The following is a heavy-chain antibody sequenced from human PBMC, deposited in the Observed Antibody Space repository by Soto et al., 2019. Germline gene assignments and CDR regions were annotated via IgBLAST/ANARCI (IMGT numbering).Heavy chain of an antibody. D-gene: IGHD3-22*01. CDR2: IYYTGTT. Sequence: PSETLSLTCSISGGSLSTGDNYWSWVRQSPGKGLEWIGYIYYTGTTLYNPSLKNRLAISTDTPRNQFSLKLNSVTGADTAVYYCAREARSYLDRSGYLDGWGQGITVT. CDR3: AREARSYLDRSGYLDG. J-gene: IGHJ6*02. CDR1: GGSLSTGDNY. V-gene: IGHV4-30-4*01.